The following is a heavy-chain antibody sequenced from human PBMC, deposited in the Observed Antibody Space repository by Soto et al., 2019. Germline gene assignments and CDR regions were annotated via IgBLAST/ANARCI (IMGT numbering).Heavy chain of an antibody. V-gene: IGHV2-5*01. D-gene: IGHD3-16*01. CDR1: GFSLSARGVG. CDR3: AHSPWGAAPDY. J-gene: IGHJ4*02. Sequence: QITLKESGPTLVKPTQTLTLTCTVSGFSLSARGVGVGWIRQPPGKALEWLAIIYWNDDKRHSPSLKSRLTITKDTSKNQVVLTMTNMDPVDTATYYCAHSPWGAAPDYWGQETLVTVSS. CDR2: IYWNDDK.